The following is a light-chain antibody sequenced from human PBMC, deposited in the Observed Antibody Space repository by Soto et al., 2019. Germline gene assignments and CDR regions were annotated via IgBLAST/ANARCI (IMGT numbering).Light chain of an antibody. Sequence: DIQMTQSPSSLSASVGDRVTITCRASQSISNYLNWYQQKPGKAPKLLIYGASSLQSGVPSRFSGSGSGTDFTLSISSLQSEDFAVYYCQQYFSYPLTFGGGTKVEIK. V-gene: IGKV1-39*01. CDR1: QSISNY. CDR3: QQYFSYPLT. J-gene: IGKJ4*01. CDR2: GAS.